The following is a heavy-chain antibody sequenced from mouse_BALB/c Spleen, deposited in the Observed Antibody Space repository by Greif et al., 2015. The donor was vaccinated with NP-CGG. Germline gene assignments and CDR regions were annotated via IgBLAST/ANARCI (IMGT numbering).Heavy chain of an antibody. CDR3: ARGLYRYDDYAMDY. CDR2: INPSSGYT. D-gene: IGHD2-14*01. V-gene: IGHV1-4*01. CDR1: GYTFTSYT. Sequence: VQLQQSGAELARPGASVKMSCKASGYTFTSYTMHWVKQRPGQGLEWIGYINPSSGYTNYNQKFKDKATLTADKSSSTAYMQLSSLTSEDSAVYYCARGLYRYDDYAMDYWGQGTSVTVSS. J-gene: IGHJ4*01.